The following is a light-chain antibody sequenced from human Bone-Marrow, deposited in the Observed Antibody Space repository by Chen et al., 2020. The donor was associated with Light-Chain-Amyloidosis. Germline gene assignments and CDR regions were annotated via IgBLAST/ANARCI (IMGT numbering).Light chain of an antibody. CDR3: QQYNNWPRT. V-gene: IGKV3-11*01. CDR1: QSVSSY. CDR2: DAS. Sequence: DIVLTQSPATLSLSPGERATLSCRASQSVSSYLAWYQQKPGQAPRLLIYDASNRATGIPARFSGSGSGTDFTLTISSLQSEDFAVYYCQQYNNWPRTFGQGTKVEIK. J-gene: IGKJ1*01.